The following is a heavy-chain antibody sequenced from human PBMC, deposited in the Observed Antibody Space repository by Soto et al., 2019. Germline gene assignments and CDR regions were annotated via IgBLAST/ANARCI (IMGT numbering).Heavy chain of an antibody. CDR1: GFTFSSYG. Sequence: PGGSLRLSCAASGFTFSSYGMHWVRQAPGKGLEWVAVISYDGSNKYYADSVKGRFTISRDNSKNTLYLQMNSLRAEDTAVYYCAKDLLPQTYDYDPIAASQRLPANWFDPWGQGTLVTVSS. V-gene: IGHV3-30*18. J-gene: IGHJ5*02. CDR3: AKDLLPQTYDYDPIAASQRLPANWFDP. D-gene: IGHD4-17*01. CDR2: ISYDGSNK.